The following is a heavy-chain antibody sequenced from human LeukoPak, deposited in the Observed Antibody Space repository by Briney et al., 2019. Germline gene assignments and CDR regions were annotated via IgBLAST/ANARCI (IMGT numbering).Heavy chain of an antibody. CDR3: ARDANYYDSSSYPYFDY. Sequence: ASVKVSCKASGYTFTSYGISWVRQAPGQGLEWMGWISAYNGNTNYAQKLQGRVTMTTDTSTSTAYMELRSLRSDDTAVYYCARDANYYDSSSYPYFDYWGQGTLVTVSS. D-gene: IGHD3-22*01. CDR1: GYTFTSYG. CDR2: ISAYNGNT. J-gene: IGHJ4*02. V-gene: IGHV1-18*01.